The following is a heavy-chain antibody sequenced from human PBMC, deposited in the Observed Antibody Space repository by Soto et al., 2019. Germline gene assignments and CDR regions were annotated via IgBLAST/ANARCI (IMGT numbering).Heavy chain of an antibody. D-gene: IGHD4-17*01. J-gene: IGHJ6*02. CDR1: AGSLSSYY. V-gene: IGHV4-59*01. Sequence: SXIRSLTCPVSAGSLSSYYGSWIRPPPGKGLEWIGYIYYSGSTNYNPSLKSRVTISVDTSKNQFSLKLSSVTAADTAVDYCARGRGDYYYYVFDVLGQGTTVTV. CDR3: ARGRGDYYYYVFDV. CDR2: IYYSGST.